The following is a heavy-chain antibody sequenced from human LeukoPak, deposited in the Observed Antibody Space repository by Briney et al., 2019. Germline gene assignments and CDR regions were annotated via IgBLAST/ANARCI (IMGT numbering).Heavy chain of an antibody. CDR1: GGSISSYY. Sequence: SETLSLTCTVSGGSISSYYWSWIRQPPGKGLEWIGYIYYSGSTNYNPSLTSRVPISVDTSKTQFSLKLSSVTAADTAVYYCARVAGTGSFDYWGQGTLVTVSS. CDR3: ARVAGTGSFDY. V-gene: IGHV4-59*01. CDR2: IYYSGST. D-gene: IGHD3/OR15-3a*01. J-gene: IGHJ4*02.